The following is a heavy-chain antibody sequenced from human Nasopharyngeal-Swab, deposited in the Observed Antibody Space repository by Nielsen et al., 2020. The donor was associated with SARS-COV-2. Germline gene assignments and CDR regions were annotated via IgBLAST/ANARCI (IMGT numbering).Heavy chain of an antibody. J-gene: IGHJ4*02. CDR1: GFTFSSYG. CDR3: ARERYSSSWYFDY. D-gene: IGHD6-13*01. Sequence: SCAGSGFTFSSYGMHWVRQAPGKGLEWVAVIWYDGSNKYYADSVKGRFTISRDNSKNTLYLQMNSLRAEDTAVYYCARERYSSSWYFDYWGQGTLVTVSS. V-gene: IGHV3-33*08. CDR2: IWYDGSNK.